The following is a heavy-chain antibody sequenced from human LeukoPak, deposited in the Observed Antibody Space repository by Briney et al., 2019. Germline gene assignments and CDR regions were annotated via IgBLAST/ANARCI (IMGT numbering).Heavy chain of an antibody. D-gene: IGHD3-22*01. CDR1: GGSISDSSFY. J-gene: IGHJ3*02. CDR2: IYYSGNT. Sequence: SETLSLTCTVSGGSISDSSFYWGWIRQPPGKGLEWIGSIYYSGNTYYNPSLKSRVTISVDTSKNQFSLKLGSVTAADTAVYYCARGSSGYYLMAFTFDIWGQGTMVTVSS. V-gene: IGHV4-39*07. CDR3: ARGSSGYYLMAFTFDI.